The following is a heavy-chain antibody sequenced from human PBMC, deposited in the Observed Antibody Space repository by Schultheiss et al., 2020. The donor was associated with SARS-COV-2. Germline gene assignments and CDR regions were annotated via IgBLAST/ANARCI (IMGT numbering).Heavy chain of an antibody. D-gene: IGHD6-19*01. CDR3: ARENLGSGWYYFDY. CDR2: IYYSGST. Sequence: SETLSLTCTVSGGSISSGGYYWSWIRQHPGKGLEWIGYIYYSGSTNYNPSLKSRVTITVDTSKNQFSLKLSSVTAADTAVYYCARENLGSGWYYFDYWGQGTLVTVSS. CDR1: GGSISSGGYY. V-gene: IGHV4-61*08. J-gene: IGHJ4*02.